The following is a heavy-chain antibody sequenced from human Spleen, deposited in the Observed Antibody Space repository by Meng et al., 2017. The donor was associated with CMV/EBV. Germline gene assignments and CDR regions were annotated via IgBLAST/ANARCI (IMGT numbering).Heavy chain of an antibody. D-gene: IGHD6-19*01. CDR1: GFAFNTYW. J-gene: IGHJ6*02. Sequence: GESLKISCAASGFAFNTYWMTWVRQAPGKGLEWVANIKQDESEKYYVDSVKGRFTISRDNAKNTLYLQMNSLRAEDTAVYYCARGGTHSSGWIYGMDVWGQGTTVTVSS. V-gene: IGHV3-7*01. CDR2: IKQDESEK. CDR3: ARGGTHSSGWIYGMDV.